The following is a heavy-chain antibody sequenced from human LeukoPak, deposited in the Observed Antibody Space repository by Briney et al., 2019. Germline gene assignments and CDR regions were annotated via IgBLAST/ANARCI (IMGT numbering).Heavy chain of an antibody. J-gene: IGHJ4*02. CDR2: LYGAGST. Sequence: PGGSLRLSCAASGFNVSSNYMSWVRQAPGKGLEWVSVLYGAGSTYYADSVKGRFTISRDNAKNSLYLQMNSLRAEDTAVYYCARESGSSFDYWGQGTLVTVSS. V-gene: IGHV3-53*01. CDR1: GFNVSSNY. D-gene: IGHD1-26*01. CDR3: ARESGSSFDY.